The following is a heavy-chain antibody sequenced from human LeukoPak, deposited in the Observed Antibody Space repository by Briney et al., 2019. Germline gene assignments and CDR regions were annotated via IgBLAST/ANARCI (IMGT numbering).Heavy chain of an antibody. V-gene: IGHV4-4*07. CDR2: IYTSGST. J-gene: IGHJ6*03. CDR3: ARVGDSSGGSCLPPFFYYYYYMDV. Sequence: SETLSLTCTVSGGSIISYYWSWIRQPAGKGLEWIGRIYTSGSTNYNPSLKSRVTMSVDTSKNQFSLKLSSVTAADTAVYYCARVGDSSGGSCLPPFFYYYYYMDVSGKGTTVTVSS. CDR1: GGSIISYY. D-gene: IGHD2-15*01.